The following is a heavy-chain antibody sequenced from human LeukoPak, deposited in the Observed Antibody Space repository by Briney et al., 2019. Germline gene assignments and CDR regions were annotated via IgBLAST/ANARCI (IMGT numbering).Heavy chain of an antibody. J-gene: IGHJ6*02. CDR3: ARGYSSSWYYYYYGMDV. V-gene: IGHV1-8*01. D-gene: IGHD6-13*01. CDR1: GYTFTRYD. Sequence: ASVKVSCKASGYTFTRYDINWVRQPTGQGLDWMGLMNPNRGNTGYAQKFQGRVTMTRNPSISTDYMELSSLRSEDPAVYYCARGYSSSWYYYYYGMDVWGQGTTVTVSS. CDR2: MNPNRGNT.